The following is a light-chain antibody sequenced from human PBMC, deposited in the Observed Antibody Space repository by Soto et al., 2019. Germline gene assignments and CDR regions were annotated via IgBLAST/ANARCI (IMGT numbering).Light chain of an antibody. CDR2: GNN. Sequence: QSVLTQPPSVSGAPGQRVTISCSGDSSNIGAGYDVHWYQQLPETAPKLLIYGNNIRPSGVPDRFSGSKSGTSASLAITGLQEADEDDDYCHAYDRSLSGSVFGGGTKLTVL. V-gene: IGLV1-40*01. J-gene: IGLJ3*02. CDR3: HAYDRSLSGSV. CDR1: SSNIGAGYD.